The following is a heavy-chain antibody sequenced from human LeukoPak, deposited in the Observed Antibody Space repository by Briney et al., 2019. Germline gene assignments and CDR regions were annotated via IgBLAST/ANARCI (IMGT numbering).Heavy chain of an antibody. Sequence: GASVKVSCKASGGTFSSYAISWVRQAPGQGLEWMGGIIPIFGTANYAQKFQGRVTITADESTSTAYMELSSLRSEDMAVYYCARASWGDLGLYYFDYWGQGTLVTVSS. CDR1: GGTFSSYA. D-gene: IGHD3-10*01. CDR2: IIPIFGTA. J-gene: IGHJ4*02. V-gene: IGHV1-69*13. CDR3: ARASWGDLGLYYFDY.